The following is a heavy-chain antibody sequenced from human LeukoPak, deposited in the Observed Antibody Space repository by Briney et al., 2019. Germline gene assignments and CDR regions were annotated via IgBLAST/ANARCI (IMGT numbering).Heavy chain of an antibody. J-gene: IGHJ6*02. CDR1: GYTFTSYD. CDR2: MNPNSGNT. Sequence: ASVKVSCKASGYTFTSYDINWVRQATGQGLEWMGWMNPNSGNTGYAQKFQGRVTITRNTSISTAYMELSSLRSEDTAVYYCARGSRTRGTMVRGVGYGMDVWGQGTTVTVSS. V-gene: IGHV1-8*01. CDR3: ARGSRTRGTMVRGVGYGMDV. D-gene: IGHD3-10*01.